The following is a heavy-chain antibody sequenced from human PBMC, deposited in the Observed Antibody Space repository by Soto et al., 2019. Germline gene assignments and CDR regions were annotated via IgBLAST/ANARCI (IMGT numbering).Heavy chain of an antibody. Sequence: SETLSLTXAVYGGSFSGYYWSWIRQPPGKGLEWIGEINHSGSTNYNPSLKSRVTISVDTSKNQFSLKLSSVTAADTAVYYCARGLGGSGSSGFNYWGQGTLVTVSS. CDR3: ARGLGGSGSSGFNY. CDR2: INHSGST. J-gene: IGHJ4*02. CDR1: GGSFSGYY. V-gene: IGHV4-34*01. D-gene: IGHD3-10*01.